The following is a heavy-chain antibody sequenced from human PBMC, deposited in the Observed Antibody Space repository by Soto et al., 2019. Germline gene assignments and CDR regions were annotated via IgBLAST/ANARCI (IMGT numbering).Heavy chain of an antibody. CDR1: GFTFGSYG. CDR3: AREASLVVVAADYFDY. CDR2: IWYDGSNK. V-gene: IGHV3-33*01. D-gene: IGHD2-15*01. Sequence: GGSLRLSWAASGFTFGSYGMHWVRQAPGKGLEWVAVIWYDGSNKYYADSVKGRFTISRDNSKNTLYLQMNSLRAEDTAVYYCAREASLVVVAADYFDYWGQGTLVTVSS. J-gene: IGHJ4*02.